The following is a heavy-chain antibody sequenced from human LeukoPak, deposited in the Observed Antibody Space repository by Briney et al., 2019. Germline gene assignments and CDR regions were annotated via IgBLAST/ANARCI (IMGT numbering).Heavy chain of an antibody. CDR2: ISSSSSTI. J-gene: IGHJ6*02. V-gene: IGHV3-21*01. CDR1: GFTFSSYS. Sequence: PGGSLRLSCAASGFTFSSYSMNWVRQAPGKGLEWVSSISSSSSTIFYADSLKGRFTISRDSAKNSLYLQMNSLRAEDTAVYYCAKPGPATTNSYGMDVWGQGTTVTVSS. CDR3: AKPGPATTNSYGMDV. D-gene: IGHD1-26*01.